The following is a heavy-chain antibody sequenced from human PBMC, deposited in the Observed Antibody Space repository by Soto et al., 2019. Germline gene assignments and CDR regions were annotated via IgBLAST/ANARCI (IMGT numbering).Heavy chain of an antibody. Sequence: GALSLSCAASGLPFRSYAMSWVRQDPGKGLEWVSAISVSGGSTYYADSVKGRFTISRDNSKNTLYLQMNSLRAEDTAVYYCAKDLVPAAISNYYYGMDVWGHGTTVNVSS. CDR1: GLPFRSYA. J-gene: IGHJ6*02. D-gene: IGHD2-2*02. CDR2: ISVSGGST. V-gene: IGHV3-23*01. CDR3: AKDLVPAAISNYYYGMDV.